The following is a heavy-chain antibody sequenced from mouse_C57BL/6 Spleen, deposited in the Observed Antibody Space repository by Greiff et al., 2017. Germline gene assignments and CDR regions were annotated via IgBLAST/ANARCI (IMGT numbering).Heavy chain of an antibody. D-gene: IGHD2-3*01. CDR1: GYSITSGYY. CDR2: ISYDGSN. CDR3: ARDDGYWYFEV. J-gene: IGHJ1*03. V-gene: IGHV3-6*01. Sequence: ESGPGLVKPSQSLSLTCSVTGYSITSGYYWNWIRQFPGNKLEWMGYISYDGSNNYNPSLKNRISITRDTSKNQFFLKLNSVTTEDTATYYCARDDGYWYFEVWGTGTTVTVSS.